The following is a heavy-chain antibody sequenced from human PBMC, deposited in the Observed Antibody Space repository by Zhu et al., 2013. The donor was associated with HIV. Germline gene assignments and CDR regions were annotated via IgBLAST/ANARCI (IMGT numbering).Heavy chain of an antibody. D-gene: IGHD4-17*01. V-gene: IGHV1-69*01. CDR3: ARDYRVVNDYGGRGDAFDI. Sequence: QVQLVQSGAEVKKPGSSVKVSCKASGGTFSSYAISWVRQAPGQGLEWMGGIIPIFGTANYAQKFQGRVTITADESTSTAYMELSSLRSEDTAVYYCARDYRVVNDYGGRGDAFDIWGQGTMVTVSS. CDR2: IIPIFGTA. J-gene: IGHJ3*02. CDR1: GGTFSSYA.